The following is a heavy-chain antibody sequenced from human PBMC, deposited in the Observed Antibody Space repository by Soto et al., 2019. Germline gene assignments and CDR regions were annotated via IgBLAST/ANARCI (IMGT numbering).Heavy chain of an antibody. J-gene: IGHJ3*02. CDR3: AAASRVSSNAFDI. D-gene: IGHD6-13*01. CDR1: GFTFTSSA. V-gene: IGHV1-58*02. Sequence: AASVKVSCKASGFTFTSSAMQWVRQARGQRLEWIGWIVVGSGNTNYAQKFQERVTITRDMSTSTAYMELSSLRSEDTAVYYCAAASRVSSNAFDIWGQGTMVPVSS. CDR2: IVVGSGNT.